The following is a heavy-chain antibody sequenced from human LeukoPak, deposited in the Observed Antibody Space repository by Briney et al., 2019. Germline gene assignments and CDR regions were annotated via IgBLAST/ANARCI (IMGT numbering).Heavy chain of an antibody. J-gene: IGHJ6*03. Sequence: EASVKVSCKASGGTFSSYAISWVRQAPGQGLERMGGIIPIFGTANYAQKFQGRVTITADKSTSTAYMELSSLRSEDTAVYYCARDPRRYDFWSVSSASHYYMDVWGKGTTVTVSS. D-gene: IGHD3-3*01. CDR1: GGTFSSYA. CDR3: ARDPRRYDFWSVSSASHYYMDV. CDR2: IIPIFGTA. V-gene: IGHV1-69*06.